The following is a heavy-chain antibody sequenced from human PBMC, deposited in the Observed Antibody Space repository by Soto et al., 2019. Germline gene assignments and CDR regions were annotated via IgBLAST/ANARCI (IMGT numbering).Heavy chain of an antibody. Sequence: EVQLVESGGGLVQPSRSLRLSCAASGFIFDNHAMNWVRQAPGKGLEWVAGVSWNSGSIDYADSVKGRFTISRDNAKNSLYLHMNSLRAEDTAFYYCARDRCGGDCYSFDYWGQGTLVIVSS. D-gene: IGHD2-21*02. J-gene: IGHJ4*02. CDR2: VSWNSGSI. V-gene: IGHV3-9*01. CDR3: ARDRCGGDCYSFDY. CDR1: GFIFDNHA.